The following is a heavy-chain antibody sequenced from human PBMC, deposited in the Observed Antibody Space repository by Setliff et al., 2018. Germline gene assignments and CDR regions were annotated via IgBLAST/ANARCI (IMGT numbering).Heavy chain of an antibody. CDR3: ARDPPGMNAFDI. V-gene: IGHV3-7*01. Sequence: GSLRLSCGASGFTYNNCWVSWVRQAPGKGLEWLASINPDGSEKYYVDSVEGRFTISRDNAKNLLFLQMRGLRAGDTALYYCARDPPGMNAFDIWGHGTMVTVSS. J-gene: IGHJ3*02. D-gene: IGHD6-13*01. CDR1: GFTYNNCW. CDR2: INPDGSEK.